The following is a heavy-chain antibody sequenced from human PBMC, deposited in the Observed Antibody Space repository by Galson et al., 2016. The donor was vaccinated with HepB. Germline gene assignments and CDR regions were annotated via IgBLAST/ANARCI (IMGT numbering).Heavy chain of an antibody. Sequence: SVKVSCEASGYTFTSYYMHWVRQAPGQGLEWMGIINPSGGSTSYAQNFQGRVTMTRDTSTSTVYMELSSLRSEDSAMYYCAREGATSIGGFGYWGQGTLVTVSS. V-gene: IGHV1-46*01. J-gene: IGHJ4*02. D-gene: IGHD1-26*01. CDR3: AREGATSIGGFGY. CDR2: INPSGGST. CDR1: GYTFTSYY.